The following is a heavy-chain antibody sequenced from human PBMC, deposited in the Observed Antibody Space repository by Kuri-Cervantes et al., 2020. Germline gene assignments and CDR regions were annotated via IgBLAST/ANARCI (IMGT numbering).Heavy chain of an antibody. D-gene: IGHD5-12*01. V-gene: IGHV3-23*01. CDR1: GFTFTSYA. CDR2: ISGGVST. J-gene: IGHJ4*02. CDR3: ARPADTFGGYGRASFDY. Sequence: GGSLRLSCAASGFTFTSYAMNWVRQAPGKGLEWVSAISGGVSTYYANSATGRFTIYRDNSKNTLYLQMSSLRVEDTAVYYCARPADTFGGYGRASFDYWGQGALVTVSS.